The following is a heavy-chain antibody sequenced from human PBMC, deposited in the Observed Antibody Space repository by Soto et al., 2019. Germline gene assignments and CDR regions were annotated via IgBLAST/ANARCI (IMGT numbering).Heavy chain of an antibody. Sequence: PGGSLILSCAASGFTFSSYGMHWVRQAPGKGLEWVAVIWYDGSNKYYADSVKGRFTISRDNSKNTLYLQMNSLRAEDTAVYYCARVGGSGSINYWGQGTLVTVSS. CDR1: GFTFSSYG. J-gene: IGHJ4*02. CDR3: ARVGGSGSINY. CDR2: IWYDGSNK. V-gene: IGHV3-33*01. D-gene: IGHD3-10*01.